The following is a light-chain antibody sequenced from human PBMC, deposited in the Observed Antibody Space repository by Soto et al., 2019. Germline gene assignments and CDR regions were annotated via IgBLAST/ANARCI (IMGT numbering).Light chain of an antibody. Sequence: DLVMTQSPDSLAVSLGERATINCKSSQSVLYSSNHKNYLAWYQQKPGQPPKLLIYWASTRESGVPDRFSGSGSGTDFTLTISSLQAEDVAVYYCQQYYTTPLTFGGGTKVDIK. CDR2: WAS. J-gene: IGKJ4*01. V-gene: IGKV4-1*01. CDR1: QSVLYSSNHKNY. CDR3: QQYYTTPLT.